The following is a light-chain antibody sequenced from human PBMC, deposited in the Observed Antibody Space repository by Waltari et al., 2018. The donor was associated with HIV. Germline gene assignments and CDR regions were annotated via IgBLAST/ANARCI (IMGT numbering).Light chain of an antibody. J-gene: IGLJ2*01. Sequence: QSVLTQPPSASEAPRQRVTISCSGSSSNIGNTAVNWYQQLPGKPPKLLIYYDDLLASGVSDRFSGAKSGTSASLAISGLQSEDESDYYCAAWDDSLNGVVFGGGTKLTVL. CDR1: SSNIGNTA. V-gene: IGLV1-36*01. CDR2: YDD. CDR3: AAWDDSLNGVV.